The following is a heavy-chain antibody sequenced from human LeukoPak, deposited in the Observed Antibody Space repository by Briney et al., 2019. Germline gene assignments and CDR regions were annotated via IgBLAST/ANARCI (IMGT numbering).Heavy chain of an antibody. Sequence: PGGSLRLSCAASEFSVGSNYMTWVRQAPGKGLEWVSLIYSGGSTYYADSVKGRFTISRDNAKNSLYLQMNSLRAEDTAVYYCASNDFWSGYYPLDYWGQGILVTVSS. CDR2: IYSGGST. V-gene: IGHV3-66*01. CDR1: EFSVGSNY. CDR3: ASNDFWSGYYPLDY. D-gene: IGHD3-3*01. J-gene: IGHJ4*02.